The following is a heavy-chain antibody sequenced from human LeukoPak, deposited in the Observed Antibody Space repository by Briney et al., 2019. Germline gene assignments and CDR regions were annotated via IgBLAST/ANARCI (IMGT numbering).Heavy chain of an antibody. V-gene: IGHV5-51*01. CDR1: GYRFTNYR. CDR3: ERRVVPVAMRPYNWYFDL. CDR2: IYPADSDT. Sequence: GESLKISCAVSGYRFTNYRIGWVRQMPGKGLEWMGVIYPADSDTRYSPSFQGQVTISADKSISTAYLQWSSLKASDTAIYYCERRVVPVAMRPYNWYFDLWGRGTLVTVSS. D-gene: IGHD2-2*01. J-gene: IGHJ2*01.